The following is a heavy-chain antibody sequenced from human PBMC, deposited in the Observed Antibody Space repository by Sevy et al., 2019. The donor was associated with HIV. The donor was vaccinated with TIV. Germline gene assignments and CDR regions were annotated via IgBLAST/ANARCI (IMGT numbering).Heavy chain of an antibody. J-gene: IGHJ4*02. CDR2: ISGSGGSGDKT. D-gene: IGHD2-2*01. CDR1: GFTFSSYA. CDR3: AILGVDCVSTNCYGMRSLSFDF. V-gene: IGHV3-23*01. Sequence: GSLRLSCAASGFTFSSYAMNWVRQAPGKGLEWVSGISGSGGSGDKTNYADSVKGRFTISRDNAKNTLYLQMNRLRPEDTAVYFCAILGVDCVSTNCYGMRSLSFDFWGQGTLVTVSS.